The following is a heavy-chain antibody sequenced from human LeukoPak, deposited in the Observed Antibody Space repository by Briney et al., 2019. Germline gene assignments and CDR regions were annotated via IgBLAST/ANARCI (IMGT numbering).Heavy chain of an antibody. V-gene: IGHV4-59*11. J-gene: IGHJ6*03. D-gene: IGHD6-19*01. CDR1: GGSISSHY. CDR3: ARAPGYSSGWYLPAPVSHEYYYMDV. CDR2: IYYSGST. Sequence: PSETLSLTCTVSGGSISSHYWSWIRRPPGKGLEWIGYIYYSGSTNYNPSLKSRVTISVDTSKNQFSLKLSSVTAADTAVYYCARAPGYSSGWYLPAPVSHEYYYMDVWGKGTTVTVSS.